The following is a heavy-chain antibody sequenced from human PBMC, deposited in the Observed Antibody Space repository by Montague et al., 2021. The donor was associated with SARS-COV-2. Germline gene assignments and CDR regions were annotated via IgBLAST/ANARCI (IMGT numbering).Heavy chain of an antibody. J-gene: IGHJ6*02. CDR2: IYYSGST. CDR1: GGSISSYY. V-gene: IGHV4-59*01. CDR3: ARERSGRGYYYYGMDD. D-gene: IGHD3-10*01. Sequence: SETLSLTCTVSGGSISSYYWSWIRQPPGKGLEWIGYIYYSGSTNYNPSLKSRVTISVDTSKNQFSLKLSSVTAADTAVYYCARERSGRGYYYYGMDDWGQGTTVTVSS.